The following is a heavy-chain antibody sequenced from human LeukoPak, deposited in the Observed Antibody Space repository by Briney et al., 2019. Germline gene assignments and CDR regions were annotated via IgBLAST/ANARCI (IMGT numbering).Heavy chain of an antibody. Sequence: SETLSLTCAVYGGSFSGYYWSWIRQPPGKGLEWIGEINHSGSTNYNPSLKSRVTISVDTSKNQFSLKLSSVTAADTAVYYYARVSGYSSGWSFDYWGQGTLVTVSS. CDR2: INHSGST. V-gene: IGHV4-34*01. J-gene: IGHJ4*02. CDR1: GGSFSGYY. CDR3: ARVSGYSSGWSFDY. D-gene: IGHD6-19*01.